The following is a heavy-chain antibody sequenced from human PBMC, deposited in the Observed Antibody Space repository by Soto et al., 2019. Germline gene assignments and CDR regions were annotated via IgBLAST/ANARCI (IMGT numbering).Heavy chain of an antibody. CDR3: AKARLYYYYGMDV. CDR1: GFSFSSYD. Sequence: EVQLVESGGGLVQTGGSLRLSCEGSGFSFSSYDMHWVRQAAGKRLEWVAAIGADGDTYYSDSVKGRLTISRENTKNSLYLQMTSLRTGDTGVYHCAKARLYYYYGMDVWGQGTMVTVSS. J-gene: IGHJ6*02. V-gene: IGHV3-13*01. CDR2: IGADGDT.